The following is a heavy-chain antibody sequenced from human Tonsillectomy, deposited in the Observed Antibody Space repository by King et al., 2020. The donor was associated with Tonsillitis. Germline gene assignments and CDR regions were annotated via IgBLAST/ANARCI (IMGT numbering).Heavy chain of an antibody. V-gene: IGHV3-33*08. CDR3: ASSAGTFSYYYYLDV. CDR1: GFTFSSYG. D-gene: IGHD6-13*01. J-gene: IGHJ6*03. Sequence: VQLVESGGGVVKPGRSLRLSCAASGFTFSSYGMHWVRQAPGKGLEWVAVIWFDGSNKYLADSVKGRFTISRDNSKNTLYIQMNSLRAEDTAVYYCASSAGTFSYYYYLDVWGKGTTVTVSS. CDR2: IWFDGSNK.